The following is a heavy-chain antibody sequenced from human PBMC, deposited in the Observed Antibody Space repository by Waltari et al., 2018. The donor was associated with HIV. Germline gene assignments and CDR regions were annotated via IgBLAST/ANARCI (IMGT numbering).Heavy chain of an antibody. CDR1: GGTLSSYA. D-gene: IGHD2-21*01. CDR2: IIPIFGTA. Sequence: QVQLVQSGAEVKKPGSSVKVSCKDSGGTLSSYAISRVRQAPGQGLEWMGGIIPIFGTANYAQKFQGRVTITADESTSTAYMELSSLRSEDTAVYYCARDIGVQNFDAFDIWGQGTMVTVSS. V-gene: IGHV1-69*01. CDR3: ARDIGVQNFDAFDI. J-gene: IGHJ3*02.